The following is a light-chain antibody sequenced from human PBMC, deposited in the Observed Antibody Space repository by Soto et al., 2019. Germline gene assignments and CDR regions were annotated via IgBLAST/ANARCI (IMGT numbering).Light chain of an antibody. CDR2: INSDGSH. Sequence: QSVLTQSPSASASLGASVRLTCTLTGGHSSYAIAWHQQQPEKGPRYLMKINSDGSHNRGDGIPDRFSGSSSGAERYLTISSLQSEDEADYYCQTWGTGIVIFGGGTKLTVL. J-gene: IGLJ2*01. CDR1: GGHSSYA. CDR3: QTWGTGIVI. V-gene: IGLV4-69*01.